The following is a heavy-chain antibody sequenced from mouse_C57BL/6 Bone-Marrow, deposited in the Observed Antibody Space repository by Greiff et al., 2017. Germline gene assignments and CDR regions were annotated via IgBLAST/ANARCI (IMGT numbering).Heavy chain of an antibody. J-gene: IGHJ2*01. CDR3: ARRNYFDY. V-gene: IGHV1-82*01. CDR2: IYPGDGDT. Sequence: QVQLQQSGPELVQPGASVKISCKASGYAFSSSWMNWVKQRPGKGLEWIGRIYPGDGDTNYNGKFKGKATLTADNSSSTAYLQLSSLTSEDSAVYFCARRNYFDYWGQGTTLTVSS. CDR1: GYAFSSSW.